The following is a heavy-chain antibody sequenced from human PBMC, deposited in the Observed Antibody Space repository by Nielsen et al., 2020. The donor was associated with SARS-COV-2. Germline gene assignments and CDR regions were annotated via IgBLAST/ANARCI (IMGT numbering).Heavy chain of an antibody. V-gene: IGHV4-59*01. CDR2: IYYSGST. J-gene: IGHJ4*02. CDR3: ARRGREQQLETFDY. Sequence: SETLSLTCTVSGGSISSYYWSWIRQPPGKGLEWIGYIYYSGSTNYNPSLKSRVTISVDTSKNQFSLKLSSVTAADTAVYYCARRGREQQLETFDYWGQGTLVTVSS. CDR1: GGSISSYY. D-gene: IGHD6-13*01.